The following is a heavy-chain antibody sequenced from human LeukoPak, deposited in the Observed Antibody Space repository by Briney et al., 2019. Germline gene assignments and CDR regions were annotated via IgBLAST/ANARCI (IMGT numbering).Heavy chain of an antibody. CDR1: GVSIIDHA. Sequence: PSETLSLTCTVSGVSIIDHAWSWVRQPPGRGLEWIGNIYASGSTYFNPSLRSRVALSMDTSKNQFSLNLTSVTAADTAMFYCARLKPNFLGTFDSWGQGALVTVSS. J-gene: IGHJ4*02. V-gene: IGHV4-4*09. CDR2: IYASGST. D-gene: IGHD7-27*01. CDR3: ARLKPNFLGTFDS.